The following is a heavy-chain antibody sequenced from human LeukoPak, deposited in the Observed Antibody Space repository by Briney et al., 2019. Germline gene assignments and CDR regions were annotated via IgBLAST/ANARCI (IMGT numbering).Heavy chain of an antibody. V-gene: IGHV4-59*11. Sequence: PSETLSLTCTVGGGSLSGHYWGWIRQPPGKVLELVGHIYYTGPTFYNPSLNSRVTITLDTSRTQFSLRLTSVIAADTAVYYCARFSWGCSTASCYLTNWGQGALVTVSS. CDR3: ARFSWGCSTASCYLTN. J-gene: IGHJ4*02. CDR2: IYYTGPT. CDR1: GGSLSGHY. D-gene: IGHD2-2*01.